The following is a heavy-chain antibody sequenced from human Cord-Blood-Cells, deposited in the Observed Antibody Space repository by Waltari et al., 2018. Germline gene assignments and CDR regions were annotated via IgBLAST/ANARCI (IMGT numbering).Heavy chain of an antibody. CDR1: GGSFSGYY. D-gene: IGHD6-19*01. Sequence: QVQLQQRGAGLLKPSATLSLTCAVYGGSFSGYYWRWIGQPPGKGLEWIGEINHSGSTNYNPSLKSRVTISVDTSKNQFSLKLSSVTAADTAVYYCAMISGWYFDYWGQGTLVTVSS. J-gene: IGHJ4*02. CDR3: AMISGWYFDY. V-gene: IGHV4-34*01. CDR2: INHSGST.